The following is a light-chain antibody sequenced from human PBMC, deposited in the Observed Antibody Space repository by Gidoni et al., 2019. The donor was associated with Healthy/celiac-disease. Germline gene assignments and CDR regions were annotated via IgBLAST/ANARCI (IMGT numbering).Light chain of an antibody. V-gene: IGKV4-1*01. CDR2: WAS. J-gene: IGKJ4*01. Sequence: DIVMTQSPYSLAVSLGERATINCKSSQSVLYSSNNKNYLAWYQQKPGQPPKLLIYWASTRESGVPDRFSGSGSGTDFTLTISSLQAEDVAGYYCQQYYSTLTFGGGTKVEIK. CDR1: QSVLYSSNNKNY. CDR3: QQYYSTLT.